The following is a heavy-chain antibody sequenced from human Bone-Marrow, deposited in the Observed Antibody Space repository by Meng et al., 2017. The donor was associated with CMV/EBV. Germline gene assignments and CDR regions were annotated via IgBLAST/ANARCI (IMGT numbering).Heavy chain of an antibody. CDR1: GFTFSYYT. Sequence: GESLKISCAASGFTFSYYTMHWVRQVPGKGLEWVAVISYDGGNKYYAESVKGRFTISRDNSNNTLYMQMNSLRAEDTAVYYCARITDYNSYRPSYYYGMNVWGRGTTVTVSS. CDR2: ISYDGGNK. V-gene: IGHV3-30*04. CDR3: ARITDYNSYRPSYYYGMNV. J-gene: IGHJ6*02. D-gene: IGHD6-6*01.